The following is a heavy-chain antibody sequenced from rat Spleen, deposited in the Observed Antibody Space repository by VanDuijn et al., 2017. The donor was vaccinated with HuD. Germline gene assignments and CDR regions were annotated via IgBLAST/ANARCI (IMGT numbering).Heavy chain of an antibody. Sequence: EVQVVESGGGIVQPGRSMKLSCAASGFTFSNYDMVWVRQAPTKGLKWVASISYDGSTPYYRDSVKGRFTISRDNANNTLYLQMDSLRSEDTATYYCARHGGLRNWFAYWGQGTLVTVSS. V-gene: IGHV5-7*01. D-gene: IGHD1-11*01. CDR2: ISYDGSTP. CDR1: GFTFSNYD. CDR3: ARHGGLRNWFAY. J-gene: IGHJ3*01.